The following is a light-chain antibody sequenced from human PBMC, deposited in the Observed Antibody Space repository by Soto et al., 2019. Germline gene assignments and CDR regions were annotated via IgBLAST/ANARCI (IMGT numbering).Light chain of an antibody. J-gene: IGKJ1*01. V-gene: IGKV1-16*01. Sequence: DIQMTPSLSSLSASVGDRVTISFRASQSISNYLNWYQQKPGKAPKLLIYAASSLQSGVPSRFSGSGSGTDFTLTISSLQPDDFATYYCQHYNSYSEACGQGTKVDIK. CDR1: QSISNY. CDR2: AAS. CDR3: QHYNSYSEA.